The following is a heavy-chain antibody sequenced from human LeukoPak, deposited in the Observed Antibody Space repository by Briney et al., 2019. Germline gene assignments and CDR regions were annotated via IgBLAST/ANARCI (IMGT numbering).Heavy chain of an antibody. CDR2: IYYSGST. Sequence: PSETLSLTCTVPGGSISSYYWSWIRQPPGKGLEWIGYIYYSGSTNYNPSLKSRVTISVDTSKNQFSLKLSSVTAADTAVYYCARLLGGSPGGVFDYWGQGTLVTVSS. CDR3: ARLLGGSPGGVFDY. CDR1: GGSISSYY. D-gene: IGHD3-16*01. J-gene: IGHJ4*02. V-gene: IGHV4-59*08.